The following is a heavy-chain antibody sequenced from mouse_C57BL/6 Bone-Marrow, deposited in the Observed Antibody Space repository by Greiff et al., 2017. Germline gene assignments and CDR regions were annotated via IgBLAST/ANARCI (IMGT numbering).Heavy chain of an antibody. Sequence: DVKLVESGGGLVQPGGSLSFSCAASGFTFTDYYMSWVRQPPGKALEWLGFIRNKANGYTTEYSASVKGRFTISRDNSQSILYLQMKALRAEDSATYYCARYEYYGSSWYFDVWGTGTTVTVSS. V-gene: IGHV7-3*01. CDR1: GFTFTDYY. CDR2: IRNKANGYTT. J-gene: IGHJ1*03. D-gene: IGHD1-1*01. CDR3: ARYEYYGSSWYFDV.